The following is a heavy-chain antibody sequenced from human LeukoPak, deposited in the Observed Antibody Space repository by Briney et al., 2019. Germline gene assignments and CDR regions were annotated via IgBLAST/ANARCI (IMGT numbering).Heavy chain of an antibody. CDR3: ASRNHGSAFDI. J-gene: IGHJ3*02. D-gene: IGHD1-26*01. CDR1: GGSLSSYY. Sequence: SETLPLTCTVSGGSLSSYYWSWIRQPPGKGLEWIGYIYYSGSTSYNPSLKSRVTISVDTSQNQFSLKLSSVTAADTAVYYCASRNHGSAFDIWGQGTMVTVSS. V-gene: IGHV4-59*01. CDR2: IYYSGST.